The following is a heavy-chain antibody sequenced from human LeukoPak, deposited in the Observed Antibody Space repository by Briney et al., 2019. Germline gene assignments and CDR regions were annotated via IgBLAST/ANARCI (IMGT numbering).Heavy chain of an antibody. CDR3: AREAEADEGEPAIKGLDP. CDR1: GYTFTGYY. J-gene: IGHJ5*02. V-gene: IGHV1-2*02. CDR2: INPNSGGT. D-gene: IGHD2-21*02. Sequence: GAAVKVSCKASGYTFTGYYMHWVRQAPGQGLEWMGWINPNSGGTNYAQKFQGRVTMTRDTSISTAYMELSRLRSDDTAAYYCAREAEADEGEPAIKGLDPWGQGTLVTVSS.